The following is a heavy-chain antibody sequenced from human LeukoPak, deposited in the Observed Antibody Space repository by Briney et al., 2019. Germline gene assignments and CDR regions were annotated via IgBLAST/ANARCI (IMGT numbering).Heavy chain of an antibody. D-gene: IGHD6-13*01. V-gene: IGHV3-23*01. CDR2: ISGSGGST. CDR3: AKLPGAAADNYYYYYMDV. Sequence: GGSLRLSCAASGFTFSSYAMSWVRQAPGKGLEWVSAISGSGGSTYYADSVKGRFTISRDNSKNTLYLQMNSLRAEDTAIYYCAKLPGAAADNYYYYYMDVWGQGTTVTVSS. CDR1: GFTFSSYA. J-gene: IGHJ6*03.